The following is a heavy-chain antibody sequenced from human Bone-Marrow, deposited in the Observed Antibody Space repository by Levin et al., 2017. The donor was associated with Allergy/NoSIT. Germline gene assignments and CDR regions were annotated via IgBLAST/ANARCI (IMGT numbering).Heavy chain of an antibody. Sequence: AGGSLRLSCVASGFDLSKYAMTWVRQAPGKGLQWVSVIGFSGGRRKYADSVRGRFNISRETSKNSLFLDMNSLTVDDTAVYYCARESLRGTSLDRWGQGTLVIVSS. CDR1: GFDLSKYA. CDR2: IGFSGGRR. V-gene: IGHV3-23*01. J-gene: IGHJ5*02. CDR3: ARESLRGTSLDR.